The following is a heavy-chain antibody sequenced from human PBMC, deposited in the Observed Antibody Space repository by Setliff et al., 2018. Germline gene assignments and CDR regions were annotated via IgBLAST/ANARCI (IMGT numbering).Heavy chain of an antibody. J-gene: IGHJ6*03. Sequence: PGGSLRLSCAASGFSFSAYGMHWVRQAPGKGLEWVAVIWYDGSTKYYADSVKGRFTIPRDNSKNTLYLQMNSLRAEDTAVYYCARSCSGGSCIPSDYMAVWGKGTTVTVSS. CDR3: ARSCSGGSCIPSDYMAV. CDR1: GFSFSAYG. CDR2: IWYDGSTK. D-gene: IGHD2-15*01. V-gene: IGHV3-33*01.